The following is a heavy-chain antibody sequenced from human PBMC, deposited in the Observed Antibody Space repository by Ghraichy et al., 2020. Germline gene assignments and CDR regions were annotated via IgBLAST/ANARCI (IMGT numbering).Heavy chain of an antibody. CDR1: GFTFSSHW. CDR2: INGAETTT. V-gene: IGHV3-74*03. Sequence: LSLTCAASGFTFSSHWMHWVRQAPRKGLVALSHINGAETTTTYAESVKGRFTISRDNAKNTLYLQMNSLRAEDTAIYYCARDNWGSIDYWGQGTLVTVSS. CDR3: ARDNWGSIDY. D-gene: IGHD7-27*01. J-gene: IGHJ4*02.